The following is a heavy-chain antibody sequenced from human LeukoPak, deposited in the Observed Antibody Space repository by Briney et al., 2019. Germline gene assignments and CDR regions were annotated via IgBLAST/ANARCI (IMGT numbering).Heavy chain of an antibody. CDR1: GGSFSGYY. J-gene: IGHJ5*02. CDR3: ARGGIVVVVAATGWFDP. V-gene: IGHV4-34*01. Sequence: PSETLSLTCAVYGGSFSGYYWSWIRQPPGKGLEWIGEINHSGSTNYNPSLKSRVTISVDKSKNQFSLKLSSVTAAGTAVYYCARGGIVVVVAATGWFDPWGQGTLVTVSS. CDR2: INHSGST. D-gene: IGHD2-15*01.